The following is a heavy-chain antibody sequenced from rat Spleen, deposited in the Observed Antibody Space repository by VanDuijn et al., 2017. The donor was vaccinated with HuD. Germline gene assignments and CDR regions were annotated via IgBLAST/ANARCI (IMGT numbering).Heavy chain of an antibody. J-gene: IGHJ3*01. V-gene: IGHV2-13*01. CDR3: ARSYGGYTSNWFPY. CDR1: GFSLSRHG. Sequence: QVHLKESGPGRVQPSQTLSLTCTVSGFSLSRHGVIWVRQPPGKGLEWMGVIWGNGNTNYTSVLKSRLSISRDTSKSQVFLKMNSLQTDDTVIYFCARSYGGYTSNWFPYWGQGTLVTVSS. D-gene: IGHD1-11*01. CDR2: IWGNGNT.